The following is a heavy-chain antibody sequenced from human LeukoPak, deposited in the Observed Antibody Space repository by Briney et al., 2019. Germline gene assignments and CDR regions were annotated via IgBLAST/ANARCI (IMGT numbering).Heavy chain of an antibody. D-gene: IGHD1-1*01. Sequence: PSETLSLTCAVYGGSFSGYYWSWIRQPPGKGLEWIGEINHSGSTNYNLSLKSRVTISVDTSKNQFSLKLSSVTAADTAVYYCARDRYNPFDYWGQGTLVTVSS. CDR2: INHSGST. CDR3: ARDRYNPFDY. J-gene: IGHJ4*02. CDR1: GGSFSGYY. V-gene: IGHV4-34*01.